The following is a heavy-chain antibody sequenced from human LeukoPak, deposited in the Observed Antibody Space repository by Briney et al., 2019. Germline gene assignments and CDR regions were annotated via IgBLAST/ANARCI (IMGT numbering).Heavy chain of an antibody. CDR2: MNPNSGNT. Sequence: ASVKVSCKASGYTFTSYDINWVRQATGQGLEWMGWMNPNSGNTGYAQKLQGRVTMTRNTSISTAYMELSSLRSEDTAVYYCARVTVELLWFGELLYYGMDVWGQGTTVTVSS. CDR3: ARVTVELLWFGELLYYGMDV. V-gene: IGHV1-8*01. CDR1: GYTFTSYD. D-gene: IGHD3-10*01. J-gene: IGHJ6*02.